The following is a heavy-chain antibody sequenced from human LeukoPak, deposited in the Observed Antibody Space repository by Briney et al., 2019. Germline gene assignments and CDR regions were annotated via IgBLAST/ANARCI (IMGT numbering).Heavy chain of an antibody. Sequence: PSETLSLTCAVYGGSFGGYYWSWIRQPPGKGLEWIGEINHSGSTNYNPSLKSRVTISVDTSKNQFSLKLSSVTAADTAVYYCARGGSSSRYHYYYYMDVWGKGTTVTVSS. CDR2: INHSGST. CDR1: GGSFGGYY. V-gene: IGHV4-34*01. CDR3: ARGGSSSRYHYYYYMDV. J-gene: IGHJ6*03. D-gene: IGHD6-13*01.